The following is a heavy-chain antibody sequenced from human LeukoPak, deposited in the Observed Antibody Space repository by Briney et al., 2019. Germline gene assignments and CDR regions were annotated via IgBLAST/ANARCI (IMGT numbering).Heavy chain of an antibody. J-gene: IGHJ6*03. CDR3: ARGLRGYSYYMDV. V-gene: IGHV3-66*01. Sequence: GGSLRLSCAVSGFTVSDNYMSWVRQAPGKGLEWVSLIYSGDTTLYADSVKGRFTISRDNSKNTLYLQMNSLRAEDTAVYYCARGLRGYSYYMDVWGKGTTVTISS. CDR1: GFTVSDNY. D-gene: IGHD5-18*01. CDR2: IYSGDTT.